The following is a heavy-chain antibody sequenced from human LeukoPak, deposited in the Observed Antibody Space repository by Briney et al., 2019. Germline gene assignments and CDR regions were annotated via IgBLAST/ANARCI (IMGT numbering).Heavy chain of an antibody. D-gene: IGHD3-22*01. CDR1: GFRFSTYW. Sequence: PGGSLRLSCVGSGFRFSTYWMSWVRQAPGKGLEWVSVIYSGGSTYYADSVKGRFTISRDNSKNTLYLQMNSLRAEDTAVYYCARDRYPYYDSSGYYADAFDIWGQGTMVTVSS. CDR2: IYSGGST. V-gene: IGHV3-66*01. CDR3: ARDRYPYYDSSGYYADAFDI. J-gene: IGHJ3*02.